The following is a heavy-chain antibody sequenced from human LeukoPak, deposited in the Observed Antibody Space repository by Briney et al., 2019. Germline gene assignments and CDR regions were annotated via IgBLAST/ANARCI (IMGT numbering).Heavy chain of an antibody. CDR1: GFTFSSYA. V-gene: IGHV3-23*01. J-gene: IGHJ4*02. D-gene: IGHD1-26*01. CDR3: AKAISGSFYGTDY. CDR2: ISGSDKIT. Sequence: PGGSLRLSCAASGFTFSSYAMSWVRQAPGKGLEWVSTISGSDKITYYADSVKGRFTISRDNSKNTLYLQMNSLRAEDTAVYYCAKAISGSFYGTDYWGQGTLVTVSS.